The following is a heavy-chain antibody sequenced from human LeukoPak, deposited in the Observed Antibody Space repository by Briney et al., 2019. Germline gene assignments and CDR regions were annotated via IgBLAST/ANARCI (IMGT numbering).Heavy chain of an antibody. CDR2: IYYSGST. V-gene: IGHV4-39*01. D-gene: IGHD3-9*01. CDR1: GGSISSSSYY. J-gene: IGHJ4*02. CDR3: AGGERVLRYFDWLLFFGY. Sequence: SETLSLTCTVSGGSISSSSYYWGWIRQPPGKGLEWIGSIYYSGSTYYNPSLKSRVTISVDTSKNQFSLKLSSVTAADTAVYYCAGGERVLRYFDWLLFFGYWGQGTLVTVSS.